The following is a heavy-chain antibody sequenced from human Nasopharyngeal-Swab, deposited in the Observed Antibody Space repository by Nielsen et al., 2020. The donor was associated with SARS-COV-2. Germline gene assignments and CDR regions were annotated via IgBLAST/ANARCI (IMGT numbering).Heavy chain of an antibody. D-gene: IGHD1-14*01. CDR2: ISHDGRSE. V-gene: IGHV3-30*03. Sequence: GGSLRLSCAASGFTLSSYGMHWVRRAPGKGLEWVAVISHDGRSEYYADSVKGRFTISRDIFKNTVYLQVNSLRVEDTAVYYCTRENPDAFDIWGQGTMVTVSS. CDR3: TRENPDAFDI. J-gene: IGHJ3*02. CDR1: GFTLSSYG.